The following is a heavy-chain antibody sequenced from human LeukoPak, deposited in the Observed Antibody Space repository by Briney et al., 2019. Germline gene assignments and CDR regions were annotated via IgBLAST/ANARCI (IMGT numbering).Heavy chain of an antibody. D-gene: IGHD7-27*01. CDR3: ARDHNWGPDY. CDR1: GYSFTDHY. V-gene: IGHV1-2*02. CDR2: IHPNSSDT. J-gene: IGHJ4*02. Sequence: GASVKVSCKASGYSFTDHYLHWLRQAPGQGLEWMGWIHPNSSDTNYAQRFQGRVSLTRDTSISTAYMELSSLRSDDTAVYYCARDHNWGPDYWGQGTLASVSS.